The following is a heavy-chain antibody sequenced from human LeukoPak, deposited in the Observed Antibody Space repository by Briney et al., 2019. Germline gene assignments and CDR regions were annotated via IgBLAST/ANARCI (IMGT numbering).Heavy chain of an antibody. V-gene: IGHV3-53*01. D-gene: IGHD5-12*01. CDR1: GFSVSNNY. CDR2: IYSDGNT. Sequence: GSLRLSCAASGFSVSNNYMSWVRQAPGKGLEWVSVIYSDGNTYYAVSVKRRFSISRDNSKNTLYLQMDNLRAEDTAVYYCARDLGGYDDYWGQGTLVTVSS. CDR3: ARDLGGYDDY. J-gene: IGHJ4*02.